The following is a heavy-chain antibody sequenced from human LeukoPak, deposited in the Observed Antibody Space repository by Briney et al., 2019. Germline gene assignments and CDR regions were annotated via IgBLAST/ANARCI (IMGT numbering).Heavy chain of an antibody. J-gene: IGHJ4*02. CDR1: GFTFSSHW. CDR3: ARDQYDTWSRRGNFDS. CDR2: IKEDGSEK. D-gene: IGHD3-3*01. V-gene: IGHV3-7*03. Sequence: SGGSLRLSCAASGFTFSSHWMTWVRQAPGKGLEWVANIKEDGSEKNYADSVKGRFTISRDNTKNSLYLQMNSLRVEDTAVFYCARDQYDTWSRRGNFDSWGQGTLVIVSS.